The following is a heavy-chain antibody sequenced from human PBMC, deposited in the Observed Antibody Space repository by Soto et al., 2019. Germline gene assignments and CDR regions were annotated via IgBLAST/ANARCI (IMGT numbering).Heavy chain of an antibody. CDR2: INPSGGST. CDR1: GYTFTSYY. CDR3: ARDPYYGDYVGSYYYGLDV. J-gene: IGHJ6*02. Sequence: ASVKVSCKASGYTFTSYYMHWVRQAPGQGLEWMGIINPSGGSTSYAQKFQGRVTMTRDTSTSTVYMELRSLRSEDTAVHYGARDPYYGDYVGSYYYGLDVWGQGTTVTVSS. D-gene: IGHD4-17*01. V-gene: IGHV1-46*01.